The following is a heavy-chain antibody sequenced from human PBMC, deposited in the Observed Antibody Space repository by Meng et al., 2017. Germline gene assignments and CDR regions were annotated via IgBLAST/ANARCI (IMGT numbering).Heavy chain of an antibody. CDR3: ARDHTKLDVDIVATDAFDI. D-gene: IGHD5-12*01. J-gene: IGHJ3*02. V-gene: IGHV3-7*01. CDR2: IKQDGSEK. Sequence: GGSLRLSCAASGFTFSSYWMSWVRQAPGKGLEWVANIKQDGSEKYYVDSVKGRFTISRDNAKNSLYLQMNSLRAEGTAVYYCARDHTKLDVDIVATDAFDIWGQGTMVTVSS. CDR1: GFTFSSYW.